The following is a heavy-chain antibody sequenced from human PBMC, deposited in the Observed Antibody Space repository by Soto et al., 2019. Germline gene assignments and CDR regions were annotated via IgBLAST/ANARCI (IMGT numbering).Heavy chain of an antibody. CDR3: ARGGASSKWLDH. V-gene: IGHV4-59*01. CDR2: IYYNGNT. CDR1: GGSISGYY. J-gene: IGHJ5*02. Sequence: QVKLQESGPGLVKHSEALSLTCTVSGGSISGYYWSWIRQPPGKGLEWIGYIYYNGNTNYNPSLETRVTISVDTSTNPFALKLTSVTAADTAVYYCARGGASSKWLDHGGQGTLVTVSS. D-gene: IGHD3-10*01.